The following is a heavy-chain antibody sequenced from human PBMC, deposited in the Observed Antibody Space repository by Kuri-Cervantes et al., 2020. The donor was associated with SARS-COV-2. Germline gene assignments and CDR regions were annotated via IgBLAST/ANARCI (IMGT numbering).Heavy chain of an antibody. D-gene: IGHD4-17*01. J-gene: IGHJ3*02. CDR1: GFTFSDYY. CDR2: ISSSSSYT. Sequence: GESLKISCAASGFTFSDYYMSWIRQAPGKGLEWVSYISSSSSYTNYADSVKGRFTISRDNAKNSLYLQMNSLRAEDTAVYYCAGDRGLYGDYLDDAFDIWGQGTMVTVSS. CDR3: AGDRGLYGDYLDDAFDI. V-gene: IGHV3-11*06.